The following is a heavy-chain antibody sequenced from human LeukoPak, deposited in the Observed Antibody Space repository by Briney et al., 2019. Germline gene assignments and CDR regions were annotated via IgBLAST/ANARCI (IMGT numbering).Heavy chain of an antibody. J-gene: IGHJ4*02. D-gene: IGHD4-17*01. CDR3: ARDCDYGNTSGIRCY. CDR1: EFTLSTYA. CDR2: ISDRWT. V-gene: IGHV3-23*01. Sequence: GGSLRLSCAASEFTLSTYAMNWVRQAPGKGLEWVSTISDRWTNYADSVKGRFTISRDDSQNTLFLQMNSLRVEDTAIYYCARDCDYGNTSGIRCYWGQGTPVTVSS.